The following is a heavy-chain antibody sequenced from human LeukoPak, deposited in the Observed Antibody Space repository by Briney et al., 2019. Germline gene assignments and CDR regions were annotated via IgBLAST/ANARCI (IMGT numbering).Heavy chain of an antibody. CDR1: GFTFSSYG. J-gene: IGHJ4*02. Sequence: PGGSLRLSCAASGFTFSSYGMHWVRQAPGKGLEWVAVIWYDGSNKYYADSVKGRFTISRDNSKNTLYLQMNSLRAGDTAVYYCARGPLYSSSWYGVDYWGQGTLVTVSS. V-gene: IGHV3-33*01. CDR2: IWYDGSNK. CDR3: ARGPLYSSSWYGVDY. D-gene: IGHD6-13*01.